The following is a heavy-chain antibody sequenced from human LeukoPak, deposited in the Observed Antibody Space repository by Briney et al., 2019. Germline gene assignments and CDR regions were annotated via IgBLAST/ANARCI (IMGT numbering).Heavy chain of an antibody. V-gene: IGHV4-34*01. CDR1: GGSFSSYY. J-gene: IGHJ4*02. Sequence: SETLSLTCAVYGGSFSSYYWSWIRQPPGKGLEWIGEINHSGSTNYNPSLKSRGTITVDTSKNHFSLKLRSVMAADTAVDYCALVGATPVRDLVEFDYWGQGTLVTVSS. D-gene: IGHD1-26*01. CDR2: INHSGST. CDR3: ALVGATPVRDLVEFDY.